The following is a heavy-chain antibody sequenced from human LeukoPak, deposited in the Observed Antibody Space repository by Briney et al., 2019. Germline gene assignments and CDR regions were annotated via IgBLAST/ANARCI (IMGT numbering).Heavy chain of an antibody. V-gene: IGHV4-34*01. J-gene: IGHJ6*04. CDR1: GVSFSGYY. CDR2: INHSGST. Sequence: SETLSLSCAVYGVSFSGYYWSWIRQPTGKGLEWIGEINHSGSTNYNPSVKSRVTISVDTSKNQFSLKLSSVTAADTAVYYCARGRLFIGSLRIYGMDVWGKGTTVTVSS. D-gene: IGHD2-21*01. CDR3: ARGRLFIGSLRIYGMDV.